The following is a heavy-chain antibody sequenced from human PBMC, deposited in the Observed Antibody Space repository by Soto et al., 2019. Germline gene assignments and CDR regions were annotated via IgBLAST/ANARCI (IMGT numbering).Heavy chain of an antibody. CDR3: AKGRPFRLGFQH. J-gene: IGHJ1*01. CDR2: ISGSGGSA. CDR1: GFTFSSYA. D-gene: IGHD6-19*01. V-gene: IGHV3-23*01. Sequence: VGSLRLSCAASGFTFSSYAMSWVRQAPGKGLEWVSAISGSGGSAYYADSVKGRFTISRDNPKNTLYLQMNSLRAEDTAVYYCAKGRPFRLGFQHWGQGTLVTVSS.